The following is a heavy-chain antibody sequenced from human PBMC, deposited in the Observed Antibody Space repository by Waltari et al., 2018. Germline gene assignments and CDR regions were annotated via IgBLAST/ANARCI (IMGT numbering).Heavy chain of an antibody. Sequence: QVQLVESGGGVVQPGRSLRLSRAASGFTFSCLCMHWVRQVPGKGLEWVAVIWYDGSNKYYADAVKGRFTISRDNSKNTLYLQMNSLRAEDTAVYYCARDYPAAAAQGGWFDPWGQGTLVTVSS. J-gene: IGHJ5*02. CDR2: IWYDGSNK. D-gene: IGHD6-13*01. CDR3: ARDYPAAAAQGGWFDP. CDR1: GFTFSCLC. V-gene: IGHV3-33*01.